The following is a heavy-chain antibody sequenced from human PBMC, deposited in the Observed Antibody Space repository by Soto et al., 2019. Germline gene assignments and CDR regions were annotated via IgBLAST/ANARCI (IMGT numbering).Heavy chain of an antibody. V-gene: IGHV3-23*01. J-gene: IGHJ6*03. CDR1: GFTFSSYG. Sequence: EVQLLESGGGLVQPGGSLRLSCVASGFTFSSYGMNWVRQAPGKGLEWVSTLSTGGGRVYYADSVKGRFTISRDKSKNTLFLQINSLRAEDTAVYYCAKSYGDLWFYYYMDVWGKGTTVTVSS. D-gene: IGHD4-17*01. CDR3: AKSYGDLWFYYYMDV. CDR2: LSTGGGRV.